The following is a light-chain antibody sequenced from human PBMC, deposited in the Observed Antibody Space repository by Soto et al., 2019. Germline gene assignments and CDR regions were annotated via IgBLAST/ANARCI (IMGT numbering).Light chain of an antibody. J-gene: IGLJ3*02. V-gene: IGLV3-1*01. CDR2: QDK. Sequence: SSELSQPPSVSVSPGQTASITCSGDKLGNKYAWWYQQKPGQSPVLVIYQDKKRPSGIPARFSGSNSGNTATLTISGTQVMDEAHYYCQAWDSTTGGVFGGGTQLTVL. CDR1: KLGNKY. CDR3: QAWDSTTGGV.